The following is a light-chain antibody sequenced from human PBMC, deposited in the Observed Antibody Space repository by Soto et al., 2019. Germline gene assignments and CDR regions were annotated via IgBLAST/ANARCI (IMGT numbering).Light chain of an antibody. J-gene: IGKJ5*01. V-gene: IGKV3-11*01. CDR1: QSISSN. CDR2: DAS. CDR3: QQRSSWPPVT. Sequence: DIVLTQSPATLSLFLGERATLSCRASQSISSNLAWYQQKPGQAPRLLIYDASNRATGIPARFSGSGSGTDFTLTISSLEPEDFAVYYCQQRSSWPPVTFGQGTRLEI.